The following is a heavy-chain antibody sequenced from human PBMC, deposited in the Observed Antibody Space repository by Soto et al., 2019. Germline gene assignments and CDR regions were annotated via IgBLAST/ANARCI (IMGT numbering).Heavy chain of an antibody. J-gene: IGHJ4*02. CDR2: ISAHNGNT. D-gene: IGHD1-1*01. CDR3: ARGRYGDY. Sequence: QVHLVQSGAEVKKPGASVKVSCKGSGYAFTTYGITWVRQAPGQGLECMGWISAHNGNTNYAQKLQGRVTVTRDTSTSTAYMELRSLRSDDTAVYYCARGRYGDYWGQGDLVTVSS. V-gene: IGHV1-18*01. CDR1: GYAFTTYG.